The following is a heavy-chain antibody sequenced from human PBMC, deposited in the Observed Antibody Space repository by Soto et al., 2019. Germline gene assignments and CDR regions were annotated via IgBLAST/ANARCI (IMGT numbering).Heavy chain of an antibody. CDR2: IYNTGIT. D-gene: IGHD2-8*01. V-gene: IGHV4-30-4*01. CDR1: GVSIIGSDYY. Sequence: SETLSLTCTVSGVSIIGSDYYWSWIRQPPGKGLEWIGYIYNTGITDYNPSLKSRVTISVDTSKNQFSLKLNSVTAADTAVYYCARDLYGIFDYWGQGTLVTVSS. CDR3: ARDLYGIFDY. J-gene: IGHJ4*02.